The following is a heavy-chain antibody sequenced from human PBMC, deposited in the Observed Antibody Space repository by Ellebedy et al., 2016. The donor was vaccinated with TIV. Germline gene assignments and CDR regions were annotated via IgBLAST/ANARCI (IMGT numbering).Heavy chain of an antibody. D-gene: IGHD6-19*01. J-gene: IGHJ4*02. Sequence: LRLSCVVYGGSLTDFWWSWIRQHPGKGLEWIGYIYYSGSTYYNPSLKSRVTISVDTSKNQFSLKLSSVTAADTAVYYCARGGWLPLDYWGQGTLVTVSS. CDR2: IYYSGST. V-gene: IGHV4-31*11. CDR1: GGSLTDFW. CDR3: ARGGWLPLDY.